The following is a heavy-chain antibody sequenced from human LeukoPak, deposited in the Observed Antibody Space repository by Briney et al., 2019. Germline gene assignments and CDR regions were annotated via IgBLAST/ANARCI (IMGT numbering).Heavy chain of an antibody. CDR2: INHSGST. CDR1: GFTFSSYW. V-gene: IGHV4-34*01. Sequence: PGGSLRLSCAASGFTFSSYWMSWIRQPPGKGLEWIGEINHSGSTNYNPSLKSRVTISVDTSKNQFSLKLSSVTAADTAVYYCARVRYSSSWTDSNWFDPWGQGTLVTVSS. D-gene: IGHD6-13*01. J-gene: IGHJ5*02. CDR3: ARVRYSSSWTDSNWFDP.